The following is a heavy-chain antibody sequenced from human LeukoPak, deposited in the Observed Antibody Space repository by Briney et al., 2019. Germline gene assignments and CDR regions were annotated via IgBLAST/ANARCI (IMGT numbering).Heavy chain of an antibody. CDR3: ARLGLSSSWVIDY. CDR2: IYYSGST. V-gene: IGHV4-39*01. D-gene: IGHD6-13*01. Sequence: QESGPRLVKPSETLSLTCTVSGGSISSSSYYWGWIRQPPGKGLEWIGSIYYSGSTYYNPSLKSRVTISVDTSKNQFSLKLSSVTAADTAVYYCARLGLSSSWVIDYWGQGTLVTVSS. J-gene: IGHJ4*02. CDR1: GGSISSSSYY.